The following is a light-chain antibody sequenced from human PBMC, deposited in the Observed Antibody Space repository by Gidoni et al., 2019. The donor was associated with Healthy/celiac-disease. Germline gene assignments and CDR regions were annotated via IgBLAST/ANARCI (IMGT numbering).Light chain of an antibody. J-gene: IGKJ4*01. CDR3: QQRSNWPLT. Sequence: EIVLTQSPATLSLSPGERATLCCRASQSVSSYLAWYQQKPGQAPRLLIDDASNRATGIPARFSGSGSGTDFTLTISSLEPEDFAVYYCQQRSNWPLTFXGXTKVEIK. V-gene: IGKV3-11*01. CDR2: DAS. CDR1: QSVSSY.